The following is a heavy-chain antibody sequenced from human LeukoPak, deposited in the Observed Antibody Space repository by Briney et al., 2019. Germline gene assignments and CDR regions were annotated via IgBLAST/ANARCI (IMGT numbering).Heavy chain of an antibody. CDR2: INPNSGGT. D-gene: IGHD5-12*01. J-gene: IGHJ4*02. Sequence: TSVKVSCKASGYTFTGYYMHWVRQAPGQGLEWMGWINPNSGGTNYAQKFQGRVTMTRDTSISTVYMELSRLRSDDTAVYYCARVGGYEMGGDYWGQGTLVTVSS. CDR1: GYTFTGYY. V-gene: IGHV1-2*02. CDR3: ARVGGYEMGGDY.